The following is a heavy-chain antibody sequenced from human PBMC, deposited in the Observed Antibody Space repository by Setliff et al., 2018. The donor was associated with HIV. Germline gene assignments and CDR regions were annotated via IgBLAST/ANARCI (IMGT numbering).Heavy chain of an antibody. D-gene: IGHD5-18*01. CDR1: GFRVTDTY. CDR3: AKGGYGGAYYVAGY. Sequence: GGSLRLSCEASGFRVTDTYMAWVRQAPGKGLEWLTLIYKAGKTYYADFVKGRFTIARDDTKNTVSLQMTNLEPGDTAMYYCAKGGYGGAYYVAGYWGQGTKVTVSS. J-gene: IGHJ4*02. V-gene: IGHV3-53*01. CDR2: IYKAGKT.